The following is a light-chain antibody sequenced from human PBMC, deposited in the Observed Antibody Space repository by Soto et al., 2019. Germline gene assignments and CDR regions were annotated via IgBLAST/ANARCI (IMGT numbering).Light chain of an antibody. CDR1: QGISNY. CDR3: QKYTNVPA. Sequence: DIQMTHSPSSLSASVGDRVTITCRASQGISNYLAWYQQIPGNVPKLLISAASTLQSGVPSRFSGSGSGTDFTLTISSLQPEDVATYYCQKYTNVPAFGGGTKVEIK. CDR2: AAS. J-gene: IGKJ4*01. V-gene: IGKV1-27*01.